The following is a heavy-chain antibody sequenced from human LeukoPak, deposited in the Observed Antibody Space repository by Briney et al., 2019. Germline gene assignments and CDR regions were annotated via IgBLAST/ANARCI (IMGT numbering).Heavy chain of an antibody. J-gene: IGHJ2*01. CDR2: INPNTGDT. D-gene: IGHD2-15*01. CDR1: GFTFNAYY. CDR3: ARDWPGISLHFDL. Sequence: GASVKVSCKASGFTFNAYYIHWVRQAPGQGLEWMGWINPNTGDTNSAQKFQGRVAMTRDTSLSTAYMDLSRLTSDDTAVYYCARDWPGISLHFDLWGRGTLITVSS. V-gene: IGHV1-2*02.